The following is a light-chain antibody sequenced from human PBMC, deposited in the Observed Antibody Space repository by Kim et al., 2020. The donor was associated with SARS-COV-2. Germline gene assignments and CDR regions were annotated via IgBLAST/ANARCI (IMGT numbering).Light chain of an antibody. CDR1: NIGSKS. CDR3: QVWDSSSDHV. CDR2: YDS. Sequence: SYELTQPPSVSVAPGKTARITCGGNNIGSKSVHWYQQKPGQAPVLVIYYDSDRPSGIPERFSGSNSGNTATLTISRVKAGDEADFYCQVWDSSSDHVFGT. J-gene: IGLJ1*01. V-gene: IGLV3-21*04.